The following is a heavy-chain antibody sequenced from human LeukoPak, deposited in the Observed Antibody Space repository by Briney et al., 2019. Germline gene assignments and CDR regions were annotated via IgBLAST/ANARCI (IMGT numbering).Heavy chain of an antibody. J-gene: IGHJ4*02. CDR3: ARSGGYGWDY. D-gene: IGHD5-12*01. Sequence: GGSLRLSCAASGFTFSNYWMTWVRQAPGKALQWVANIKPDGSGEYYVDSLKGRFTISRDNSMNSLFLQINSLRVDDTAVYYCARSGGYGWDYWGQGAVVTVSS. V-gene: IGHV3-7*01. CDR2: IKPDGSGE. CDR1: GFTFSNYW.